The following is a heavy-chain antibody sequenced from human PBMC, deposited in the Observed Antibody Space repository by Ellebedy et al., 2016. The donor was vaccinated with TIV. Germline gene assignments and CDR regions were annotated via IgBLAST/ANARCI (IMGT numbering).Heavy chain of an antibody. CDR3: ARDEYNISWFKY. Sequence: MPSETLSLTCTVPGGSIRTSIYYWGWIRQPPGKGLEWIGTLSYSGSTYYNPSLKSRVTISVDTSKNQFSLKLSSVTAADAAVYYCARDEYNISWFKYWGQGTLVTVSS. CDR1: GGSIRTSIYY. J-gene: IGHJ4*02. D-gene: IGHD6-13*01. CDR2: LSYSGST. V-gene: IGHV4-39*07.